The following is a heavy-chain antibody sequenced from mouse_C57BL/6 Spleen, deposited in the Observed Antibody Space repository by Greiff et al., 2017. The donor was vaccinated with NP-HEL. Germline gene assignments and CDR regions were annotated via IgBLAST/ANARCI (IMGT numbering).Heavy chain of an antibody. CDR2: ISDGGSYT. V-gene: IGHV5-4*03. Sequence: VKLMESGGGLGKPGGSLKLSCAASGFTFSSYAMSWVRQTPEKRLEWVATISDGGSYTYYPDNVKGRFTISRDNAKNNLYLQMSHLKSEDTAMXYCARLFLDSGGNGTTLTVSS. CDR3: ARLFLDS. J-gene: IGHJ2*01. CDR1: GFTFSSYA.